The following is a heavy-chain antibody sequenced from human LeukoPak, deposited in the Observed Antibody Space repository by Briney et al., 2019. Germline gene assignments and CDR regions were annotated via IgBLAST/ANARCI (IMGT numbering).Heavy chain of an antibody. CDR1: GGSIRSGDYY. V-gene: IGHV4-31*03. D-gene: IGHD4-4*01. CDR2: IYYSGST. Sequence: PSQTLSLTCTVSGGSIRSGDYYWNWTRQHPGKGLEWIGYIYYSGSTYYNPSLTSRVTMSVDTSKNQFSLKLSSVTAADTASYYCARDHTETSSLNFRNYYYYGMDIWGQGTTVIVSS. J-gene: IGHJ6*02. CDR3: ARDHTETSSLNFRNYYYYGMDI.